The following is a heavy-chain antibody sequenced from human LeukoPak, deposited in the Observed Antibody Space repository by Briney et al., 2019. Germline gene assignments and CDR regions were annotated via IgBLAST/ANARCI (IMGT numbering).Heavy chain of an antibody. J-gene: IGHJ6*02. D-gene: IGHD3-3*01. CDR1: GFTFDDYT. V-gene: IGHV3-9*01. CDR3: AKDQATFGIYDYGMDV. Sequence: GRSLRLSCAASGFTFDDYTMYWVRQSPGKGLEWVSGISWNSGSTGYADSVRGRFTISRDNAKKSLYLQMNSLRDEDTALYYCAKDQATFGIYDYGMDVWGQGTKVTVSS. CDR2: ISWNSGST.